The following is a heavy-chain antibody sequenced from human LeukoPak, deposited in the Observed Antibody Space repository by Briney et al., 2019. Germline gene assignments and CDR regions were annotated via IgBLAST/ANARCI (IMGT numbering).Heavy chain of an antibody. CDR2: IRFDGSNE. V-gene: IGHV3-30*02. Sequence: GGSRRLSCAASGFTSSVYAIHWVRQAPGKGLEWVAFIRFDGSNEKYADSVKGRFTISRDKSKNTLYLQMNSLRAEDTAVYYCAKDRGDLPPYFDYWGQGTLVTVSS. D-gene: IGHD2-21*02. J-gene: IGHJ4*02. CDR3: AKDRGDLPPYFDY. CDR1: GFTSSVYA.